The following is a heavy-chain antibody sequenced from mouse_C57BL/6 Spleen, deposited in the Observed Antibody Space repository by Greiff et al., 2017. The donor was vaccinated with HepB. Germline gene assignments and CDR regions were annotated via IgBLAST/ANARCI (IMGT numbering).Heavy chain of an antibody. CDR2: FYPGSGSI. Sequence: VQLQQSEAELVKPGASVKLSCKASGYTFTEYTIHWVKQRSGQGLEWIGWFYPGSGSIKYNEKFKDKATLTADKSSSTVYMELSRLTSEDSAVYFCARHEDYSNFHYYAMDYWGQGTSVTVSS. CDR3: ARHEDYSNFHYYAMDY. D-gene: IGHD2-5*01. J-gene: IGHJ4*01. CDR1: GYTFTEYT. V-gene: IGHV1-62-2*01.